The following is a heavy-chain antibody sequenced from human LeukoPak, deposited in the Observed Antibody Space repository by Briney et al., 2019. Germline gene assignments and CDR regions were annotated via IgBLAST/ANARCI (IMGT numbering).Heavy chain of an antibody. V-gene: IGHV3-30*02. CDR3: AKGGDCINGICYGYFDY. D-gene: IGHD2-8*01. CDR1: GFTFSSYG. J-gene: IGHJ4*02. CDR2: IRYDGSNK. Sequence: PGGSLRLSCAASGFTFSSYGMHWVRQAPGKGLEWVAFIRYDGSNKYYADSVKGRFTISRDNSKNTLYLQMNSLRAEDTAVYYCAKGGDCINGICYGYFDYWGRGTLVTVSS.